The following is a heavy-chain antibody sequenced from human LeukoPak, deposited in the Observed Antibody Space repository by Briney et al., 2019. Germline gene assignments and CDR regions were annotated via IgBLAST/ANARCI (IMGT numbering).Heavy chain of an antibody. CDR2: IHSYGDL. Sequence: SETLSLTCAVYGGSCSDYYCSWIRQPPGKGLEWIGEIHSYGDLYYNSSLRSRLTISIDTSKTQFSLRLTSLTAAYTAFYYCARGRDRSKAGEHWGQGTLVTVSS. D-gene: IGHD1-14*01. CDR1: GGSCSDYY. V-gene: IGHV4-34*01. J-gene: IGHJ4*02. CDR3: ARGRDRSKAGEH.